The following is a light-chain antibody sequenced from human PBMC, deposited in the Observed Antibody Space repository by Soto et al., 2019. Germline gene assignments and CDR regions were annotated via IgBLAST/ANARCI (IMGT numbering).Light chain of an antibody. CDR2: GAS. V-gene: IGKV3-20*01. J-gene: IGKJ1*01. CDR3: QQYGSPLWT. CDR1: QSVSSSY. Sequence: EIVLTQSPGTLSLSPGERATLSCRASQSVSSSYLAWYQQKPGQAPRLLIYGASSRATGIPDRFSGSGTGTDFTLTISRLEPEDFAVYDCQQYGSPLWTFGQGTKVEIK.